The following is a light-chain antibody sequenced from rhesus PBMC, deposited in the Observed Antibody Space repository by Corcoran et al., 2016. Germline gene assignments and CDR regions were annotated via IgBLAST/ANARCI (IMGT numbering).Light chain of an antibody. Sequence: DIQMTQSPSSLSASVGDKVTITCRDRQGISSWLAWYQQKPGKAPKLLIYKASSLQSGVPSRFSGRGSGPVFTLTISSLQPEDFATYYCLQYISSPYSFSQGTKGEIK. J-gene: IGKJ2*01. CDR1: QGISSW. CDR2: KAS. V-gene: IGKV1-22*01. CDR3: LQYISSPYS.